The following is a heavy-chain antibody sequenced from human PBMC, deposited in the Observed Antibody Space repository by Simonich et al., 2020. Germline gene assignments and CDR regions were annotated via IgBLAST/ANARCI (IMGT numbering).Heavy chain of an antibody. CDR2: NIHSGNT. CDR3: ARGKGWKNAFDI. Sequence: QVQLQQWGAGLLKPSETLSLTCAVYGGSFKGYYWGWVRQPPGKGLDGIGENIHSGNTNYNPSRKIRVTISVDTSKNQFSLKLSSVTAADTAVYYCARGKGWKNAFDIWGQGTMVTVSS. CDR1: GGSFKGYY. V-gene: IGHV4-34*01. J-gene: IGHJ3*02. D-gene: IGHD1-1*01.